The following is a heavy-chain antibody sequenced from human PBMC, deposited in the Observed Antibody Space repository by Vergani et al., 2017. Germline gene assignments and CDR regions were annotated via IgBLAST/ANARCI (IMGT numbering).Heavy chain of an antibody. Sequence: QVQLQESGPGLVRPSQTLSLTCTVSGGSISSGSYYWSWFRQPAGKGLEWIGRFYTGGGTSYNPSLKSRVTISVDTSKNQFSLQLSSVTAADTAVYYCASDPLYSTTWPFLLLDMDVWRQGTTVTVSS. V-gene: IGHV4-61*02. CDR3: ASDPLYSTTWPFLLLDMDV. CDR2: FYTGGGT. J-gene: IGHJ6*02. CDR1: GGSISSGSYY. D-gene: IGHD6-13*01.